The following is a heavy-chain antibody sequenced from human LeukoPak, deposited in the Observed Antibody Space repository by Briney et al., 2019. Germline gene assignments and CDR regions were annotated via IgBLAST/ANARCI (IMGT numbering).Heavy chain of an antibody. Sequence: SETLSLTCAVYGGSFSGYYWSWIRQPPGKGLEWIGEINHSGSTNYNPSLKSRVTISVDTSKNQFSQKLSSVTAADTAVYYCARAKSGYSKRSAFDIWGQGTMVTVSS. CDR1: GGSFSGYY. V-gene: IGHV4-34*01. CDR3: ARAKSGYSKRSAFDI. CDR2: INHSGST. D-gene: IGHD3-3*01. J-gene: IGHJ3*02.